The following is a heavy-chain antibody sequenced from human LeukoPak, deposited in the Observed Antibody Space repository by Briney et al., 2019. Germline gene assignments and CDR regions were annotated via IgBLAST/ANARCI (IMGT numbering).Heavy chain of an antibody. V-gene: IGHV4-59*10. CDR1: GGSFSGYY. J-gene: IGHJ5*02. Sequence: PSETLSLTCAVYGGSFSGYYWSWIRQPAGKGLEWIGRIYTSGSTNYNPSLKSRVTMSVDTSKNQFSLKLSSVTAADTAVYYCAREGGGSYYPQYNWFDPWGQGTLVTVSS. CDR3: AREGGGSYYPQYNWFDP. D-gene: IGHD1-26*01. CDR2: IYTSGST.